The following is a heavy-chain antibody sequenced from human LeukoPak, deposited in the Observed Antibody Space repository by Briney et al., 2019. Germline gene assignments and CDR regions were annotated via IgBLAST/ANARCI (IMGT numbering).Heavy chain of an antibody. V-gene: IGHV3-21*01. CDR1: GFSFSDYD. CDR3: GRALPPLRTSSAGDL. Sequence: GGSLRLSCSASGFSFSDYDMNWVRQAPGKGLEWVSAISGRSSHVYYGESVKGRFTISRDNAKNSLYLQLDSLGVEDTADYCGRALPPLRTSSAGDLWGQGTLVTVSS. D-gene: IGHD3-16*01. J-gene: IGHJ1*01. CDR2: ISGRSSHV.